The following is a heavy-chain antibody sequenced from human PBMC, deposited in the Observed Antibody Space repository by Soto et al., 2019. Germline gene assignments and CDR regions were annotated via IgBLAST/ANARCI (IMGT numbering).Heavy chain of an antibody. D-gene: IGHD6-19*01. CDR2: ISSSSSTI. CDR3: ARDAGGPPGIAVAGNLVDWFDP. V-gene: IGHV3-48*01. J-gene: IGHJ5*02. CDR1: GFTFSSYS. Sequence: GGSLRLSCAASGFTFSSYSMNWVRQAPGKGLEWVSYISSSSSTIYYADSVKGRFTISRDNAKNSLYLQMNSLRAEDTAVYYCARDAGGPPGIAVAGNLVDWFDPWGQGTLVTVSS.